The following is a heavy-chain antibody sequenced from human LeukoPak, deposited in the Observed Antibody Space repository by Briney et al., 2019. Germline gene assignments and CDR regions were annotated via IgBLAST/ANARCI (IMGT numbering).Heavy chain of an antibody. D-gene: IGHD3-3*01. J-gene: IGHJ6*03. CDR3: ARAMSGYPFNYYMDV. CDR1: GGTFSSYA. Sequence: ASVKVSCKASGGTFSSYAISWVRQAPGQGLEWMGGIIPIFGTANYAQKLQGRVTITTDESTSTAYMELSSLRSEDTAVYYCARAMSGYPFNYYMDVWGKGTTVTVSS. V-gene: IGHV1-69*05. CDR2: IIPIFGTA.